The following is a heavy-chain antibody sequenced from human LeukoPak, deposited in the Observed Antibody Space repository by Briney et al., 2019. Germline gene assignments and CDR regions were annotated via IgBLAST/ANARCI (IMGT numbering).Heavy chain of an antibody. CDR1: GGTFNSYA. V-gene: IGHV1-69*13. CDR3: ARDGGSSWSKFDY. Sequence: SVKVSCKASGGTFNSYAISWVRQAPGQGLEWMGGIIPIFGTANYAQKFQGRVTITADESTSTAYMELSSLRSEDTAVYYCARDGGSSWSKFDYWGQGTLVTVSS. CDR2: IIPIFGTA. D-gene: IGHD6-13*01. J-gene: IGHJ4*02.